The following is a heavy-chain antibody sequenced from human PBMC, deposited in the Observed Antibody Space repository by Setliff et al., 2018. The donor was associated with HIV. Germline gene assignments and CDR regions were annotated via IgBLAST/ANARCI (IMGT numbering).Heavy chain of an antibody. J-gene: IGHJ4*02. CDR2: ISAYNGNT. V-gene: IGHV1-18*01. CDR3: ARAFDVLTGYFDC. CDR1: GHSFTNYG. D-gene: IGHD3-9*01. Sequence: ASVKVSCKASGHSFTNYGISWVRQAPGQGPEWMGWISAYNGNTNYVQNFQGRITMTIDTSTSTAYMELRSLRSDDTAVYYCARAFDVLTGYFDCWGQGTLVTVSS.